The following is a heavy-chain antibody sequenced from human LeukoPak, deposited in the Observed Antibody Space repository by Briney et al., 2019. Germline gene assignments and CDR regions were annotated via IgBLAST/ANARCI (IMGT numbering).Heavy chain of an antibody. V-gene: IGHV3-30-3*01. J-gene: IGHJ6*02. CDR1: EFTFSSYA. D-gene: IGHD3-22*01. Sequence: QSGGSLRLSCAASEFTFSSYAMHWVRQAPGKGLEWVAVISYDGSNKYYADSVKGRFTISRDNSKNTLYLQMNSLRTEDTAVYYCARDCDTSGYYYCGMDVWGQGTTVAVSS. CDR2: ISYDGSNK. CDR3: ARDCDTSGYYYCGMDV.